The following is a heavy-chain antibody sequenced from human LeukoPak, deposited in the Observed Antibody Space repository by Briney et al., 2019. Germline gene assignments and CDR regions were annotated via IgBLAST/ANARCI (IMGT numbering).Heavy chain of an antibody. J-gene: IGHJ4*02. CDR1: GFTFSSYA. CDR2: ISGSGGST. CDR3: ARDFGSLEDYFDY. V-gene: IGHV3-23*01. Sequence: GGSLRLSCAASGFTFSSYAMSWVRQAPGKGLEWVSAISGSGGSTYYADSVKGRFTISRDNAKNSLYLQMKSLRADDTAVYYCARDFGSLEDYFDYWGQGTLVTVSS. D-gene: IGHD3-10*01.